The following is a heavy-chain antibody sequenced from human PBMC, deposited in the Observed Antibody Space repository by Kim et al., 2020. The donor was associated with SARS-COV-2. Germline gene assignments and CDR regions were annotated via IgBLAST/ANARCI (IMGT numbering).Heavy chain of an antibody. Sequence: NPSLKSRGTISVDTSKNQFSLKLSSVTAAGTAVYYCARHDPPAGDNWFDPWGQGTLVTVSS. V-gene: IGHV4-39*01. CDR3: ARHDPPAGDNWFDP. D-gene: IGHD7-27*01. J-gene: IGHJ5*02.